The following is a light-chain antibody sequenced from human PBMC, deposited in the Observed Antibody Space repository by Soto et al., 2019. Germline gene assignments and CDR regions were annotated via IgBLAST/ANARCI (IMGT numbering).Light chain of an antibody. V-gene: IGKV3-20*01. J-gene: IGKJ1*01. Sequence: EIVLTQSPGTLSLSPGERATLSCRASQSVSSTYLGWYQQKPGQATRLLIYGASSRATGIPDRFSGSGSGTDFTLTIARLEPEDFAVYYCQLYGSSPPRTFGQGTKVESK. CDR1: QSVSSTY. CDR2: GAS. CDR3: QLYGSSPPRT.